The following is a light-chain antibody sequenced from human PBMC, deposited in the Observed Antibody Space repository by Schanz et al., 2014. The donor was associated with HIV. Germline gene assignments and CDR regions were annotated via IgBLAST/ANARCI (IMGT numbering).Light chain of an antibody. Sequence: QLVLTQSPSASASLGDSVKVTCTLSSGHSSYAIAWHQQQPEKGPRYLMKLNSDGSHRKGDGIPDRFSGSSSGAERYLTISSLQSEDEADYYCQTWGTGIVVFGGGTKLTVL. V-gene: IGLV4-69*01. CDR3: QTWGTGIVV. J-gene: IGLJ2*01. CDR2: LNSDGSH. CDR1: SGHSSYA.